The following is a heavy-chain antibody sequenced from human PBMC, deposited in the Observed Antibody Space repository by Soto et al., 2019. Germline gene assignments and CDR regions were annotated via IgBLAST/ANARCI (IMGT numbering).Heavy chain of an antibody. D-gene: IGHD1-26*01. J-gene: IGHJ4*02. Sequence: QVQLVESGGGVVQPGRSLRLSCAASGFTFSSYAMHWVRQAPGKGLEWVAVISYDGSNKYYADSVKGRFTISRDNSKNTLYLQMNSLRAEDTDVYYCARVVNSGSYVDYWGQGTLVTVSS. V-gene: IGHV3-30-3*01. CDR1: GFTFSSYA. CDR2: ISYDGSNK. CDR3: ARVVNSGSYVDY.